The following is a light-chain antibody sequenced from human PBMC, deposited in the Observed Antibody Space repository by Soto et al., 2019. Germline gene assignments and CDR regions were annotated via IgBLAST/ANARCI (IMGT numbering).Light chain of an antibody. V-gene: IGLV2-14*02. CDR2: EVS. CDR3: SSFRTGNILV. CDR1: STDVGSYNL. Sequence: QSALTQPASVSGSPGQSITISCTGTSTDVGSYNLVSWYQQHPGKAPKLIIYEVSNRPPGLSNRFSGSKSGNTASLTISGLQPEDEADYYCSSFRTGNILVFGGGTKLTVL. J-gene: IGLJ2*01.